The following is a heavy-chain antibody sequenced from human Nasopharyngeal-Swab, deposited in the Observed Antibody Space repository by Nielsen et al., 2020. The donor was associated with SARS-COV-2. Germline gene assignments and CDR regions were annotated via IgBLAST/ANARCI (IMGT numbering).Heavy chain of an antibody. V-gene: IGHV4-31*03. D-gene: IGHD3-16*02. Sequence: TLSLTCTVSGGSISSGGYYWSWIRQHQGKGLVWIGYIYYSGSTYYNPSLKSRVTISVDTSKNQFSLKLSSVTAADTAVYYCAKHANYDYVWGSYRPHDAFDIWGQGTMVTVSS. J-gene: IGHJ3*02. CDR3: AKHANYDYVWGSYRPHDAFDI. CDR2: IYYSGST. CDR1: GGSISSGGYY.